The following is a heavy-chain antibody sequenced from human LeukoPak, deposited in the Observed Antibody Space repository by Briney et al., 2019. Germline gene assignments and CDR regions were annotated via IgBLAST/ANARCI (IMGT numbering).Heavy chain of an antibody. CDR2: ISSSSSYI. Sequence: KPGGSLRLSCAASGITFSSYSMNWVRQAPGKGLEWVSSISSSSSYIYYADSVKGRFTISRDNAKNSLYLQMNSLRAEDTAVYYCARDPRYSSSSFDYWGQGTLVTVSS. D-gene: IGHD6-13*01. V-gene: IGHV3-21*01. J-gene: IGHJ4*02. CDR1: GITFSSYS. CDR3: ARDPRYSSSSFDY.